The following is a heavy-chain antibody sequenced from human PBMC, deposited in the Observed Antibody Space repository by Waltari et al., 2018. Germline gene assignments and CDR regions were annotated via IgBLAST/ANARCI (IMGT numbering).Heavy chain of an antibody. CDR3: ATYIGASVGTAAFDV. J-gene: IGHJ3*01. CDR1: GGSITSSRHY. D-gene: IGHD5-12*01. Sequence: QLQLQESGPGLVKPSETLSLTCSVSGGSITSSRHYWGWIRQPPGQGLEWIGTIAYTGATYSSPSLNSRVTVSRDTSKNQLSLTLGSVTASDTAVYYCATYIGASVGTAAFDVWDQGAMVTVSS. V-gene: IGHV4-39*01. CDR2: IAYTGAT.